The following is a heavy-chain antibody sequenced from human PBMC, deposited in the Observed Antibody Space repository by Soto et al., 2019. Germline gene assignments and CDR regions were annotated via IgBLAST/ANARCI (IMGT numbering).Heavy chain of an antibody. Sequence: PGGSLRLSCAASGFTFSNAWMSWVRQAPGKGLEWVGRIKSKTDGGTTDYAAPVKGRFTISRDDSKNTLYLQMNSLKTEDTAVYYCTTEYILTGYQPFDYWGQGTLVTVSS. D-gene: IGHD3-9*01. CDR2: IKSKTDGGTT. J-gene: IGHJ4*02. CDR1: GFTFSNAW. V-gene: IGHV3-15*01. CDR3: TTEYILTGYQPFDY.